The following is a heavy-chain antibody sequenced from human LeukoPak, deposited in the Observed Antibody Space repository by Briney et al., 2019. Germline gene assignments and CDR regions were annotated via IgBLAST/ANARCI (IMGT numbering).Heavy chain of an antibody. CDR1: GYTFTSYA. D-gene: IGHD3-22*01. Sequence: ASVKVSCKASGYTFTSYAMHWLRQAPGQRLEWMGWINAGNGNTKYSQKFQGRVTITRDTSASTAYMELSSLRSEDTAVYYCARAGRGLAMIVDGGAFDIWGQGTMVTVSS. V-gene: IGHV1-3*01. CDR3: ARAGRGLAMIVDGGAFDI. J-gene: IGHJ3*02. CDR2: INAGNGNT.